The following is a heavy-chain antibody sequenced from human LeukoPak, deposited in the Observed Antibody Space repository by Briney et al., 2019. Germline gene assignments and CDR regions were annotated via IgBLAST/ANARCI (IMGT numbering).Heavy chain of an antibody. Sequence: GGSLRLSCAASEFTFSNYAMNWVRQSPGKGLEWVSGISGSGDRTYIADSPKGRFTISRDNSENTLYLQMNSLRVDDTAVYYCAKDARGYRRPLDYWGQGTLVTVSS. D-gene: IGHD5-18*01. J-gene: IGHJ4*02. CDR1: EFTFSNYA. CDR2: ISGSGDRT. V-gene: IGHV3-23*01. CDR3: AKDARGYRRPLDY.